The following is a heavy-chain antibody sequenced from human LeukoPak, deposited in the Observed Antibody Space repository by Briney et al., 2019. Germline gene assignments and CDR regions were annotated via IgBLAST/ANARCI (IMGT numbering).Heavy chain of an antibody. V-gene: IGHV4-34*01. CDR3: ARGRPGYFESSGYYKHYYSYDMDV. CDR2: INHSEST. J-gene: IGHJ6*02. D-gene: IGHD3-22*01. CDR1: GGSFSGYY. Sequence: SSETLSPTCGVYGGSFSGYYWSWIRQPPGKGLEWVGEINHSESTNYNPSLKSRVTISLDTSKSQFFLKLSSVTAADTAVYYCARGRPGYFESSGYYKHYYSYDMDVWGQGTTVTVFS.